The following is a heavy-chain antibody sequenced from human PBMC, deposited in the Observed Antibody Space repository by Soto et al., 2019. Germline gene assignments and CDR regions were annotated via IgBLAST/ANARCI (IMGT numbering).Heavy chain of an antibody. CDR1: GFTFSDYS. Sequence: PGGSLRLSCAASGFTFSDYSMNWVRQAPGGGLEWVASISSSGSFIYYADSVKGRFTISRDDAEKSLYLQMNSLRAEDTALYYCAREPEGIAAALDYWGQGTLVTVSS. D-gene: IGHD6-13*01. J-gene: IGHJ4*02. CDR2: ISSSGSFI. CDR3: AREPEGIAAALDY. V-gene: IGHV3-21*01.